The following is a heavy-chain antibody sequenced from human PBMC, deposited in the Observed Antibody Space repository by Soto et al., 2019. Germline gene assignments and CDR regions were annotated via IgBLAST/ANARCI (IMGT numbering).Heavy chain of an antibody. J-gene: IGHJ5*02. Sequence: SETLSLTCTVSGGSISSYYWSWIRQPPGKGLEWIGYIYYTGSTNYNPSLKSRVTISVDTSKNQFSLKLSSVTAADTAVYYCARDGYENWFAPWGQGTLVTVSS. V-gene: IGHV4-59*01. CDR3: ARDGYENWFAP. D-gene: IGHD5-12*01. CDR1: GGSISSYY. CDR2: IYYTGST.